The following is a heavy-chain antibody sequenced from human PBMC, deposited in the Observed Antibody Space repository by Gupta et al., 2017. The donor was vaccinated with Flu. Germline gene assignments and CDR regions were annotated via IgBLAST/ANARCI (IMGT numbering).Heavy chain of an antibody. J-gene: IGHJ4*02. CDR2: ILDGGGTS. D-gene: IGHD2-21*01. V-gene: IGHV3-23*01. Sequence: VRSWVRHARGKGLEWVSAILDGGGTSYYADSVKGRFTISRDDSINTRYLPLPRRRADGPAVYYCAKALFSGGTWAAFDYWGPRPLVPLSS. CDR3: AKALFSGGTWAAFDY. CDR1: V.